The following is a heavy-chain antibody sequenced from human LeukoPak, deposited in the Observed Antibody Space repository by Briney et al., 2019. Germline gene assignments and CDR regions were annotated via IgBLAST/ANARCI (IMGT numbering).Heavy chain of an antibody. CDR2: ISGSGGST. CDR1: GFTFSRYA. Sequence: GGSLRLSCAASGFTFSRYAMSWVRQAPGKGLEWVSAISGSGGSTYYADSVKGRFTISRDNSKSTLYLQMNSLRAEDTAVYYCAKSGNDAFDIWGQGTMVTVSS. J-gene: IGHJ3*02. CDR3: AKSGNDAFDI. D-gene: IGHD1-14*01. V-gene: IGHV3-23*01.